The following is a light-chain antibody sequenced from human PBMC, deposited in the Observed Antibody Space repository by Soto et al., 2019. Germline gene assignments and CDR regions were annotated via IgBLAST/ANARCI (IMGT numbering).Light chain of an antibody. CDR2: AVS. J-gene: IGKJ1*01. V-gene: IGKV3-15*01. CDR1: QSVSSN. Sequence: EILMTQSPATLSVSPGERATLSCRASQSVSSNLAWYQQKPGQAPRLLIYAVSTRATGIPARFSGSGSGTDFTLTISRLEPEDFAVYYCQQYTTSSWTFGQGTKVDIK. CDR3: QQYTTSSWT.